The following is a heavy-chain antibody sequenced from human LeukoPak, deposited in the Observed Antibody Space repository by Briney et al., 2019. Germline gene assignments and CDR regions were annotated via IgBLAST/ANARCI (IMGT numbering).Heavy chain of an antibody. J-gene: IGHJ4*02. V-gene: IGHV1-46*01. CDR1: GYTFTSYY. CDR2: INPSGGST. CDR3: ARDRVHHYDSSGYYYEAPQYYFDY. D-gene: IGHD3-22*01. Sequence: ASAKVSCKASGYTFTSYYMHWVRQAPGQGLEWMGIINPSGGSTSYAQKFQGRVTMTRDTSTSTVYMELSSLRSEDTAVYYCARDRVHHYDSSGYYYEAPQYYFDYWGQGTLVTVSS.